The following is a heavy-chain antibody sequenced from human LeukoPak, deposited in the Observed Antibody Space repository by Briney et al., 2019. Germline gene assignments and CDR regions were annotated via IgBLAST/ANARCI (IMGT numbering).Heavy chain of an antibody. D-gene: IGHD6-19*01. V-gene: IGHV3-11*01. CDR1: GFTFSHYY. CDR3: ARDLAVAGY. CDR2: ITDSGSSI. Sequence: GGSLRPSCAASGFTFSHYYMGWIRQAPGKGLEWVSYITDSGSSIHYADSVKGRFTMSRGNAKNSLYLQMNSLRAEDTAVYYCARDLAVAGYWGQGTLVTVSS. J-gene: IGHJ4*02.